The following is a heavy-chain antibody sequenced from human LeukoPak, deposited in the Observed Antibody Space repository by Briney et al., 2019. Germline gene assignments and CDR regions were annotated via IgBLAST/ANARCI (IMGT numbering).Heavy chain of an antibody. Sequence: TSETLSLTCTVSGDSVSHETYYWSWIRQPPGKELEWIAFMHHSGYTSYNPSLRSRVTMSVDTSKNQFSLKLSSVTAADTAVYYCARSSGWYSGYDYWGQGTLVTVSS. CDR1: GDSVSHETYY. D-gene: IGHD6-19*01. CDR2: MHHSGYT. V-gene: IGHV4-61*01. J-gene: IGHJ4*02. CDR3: ARSSGWYSGYDY.